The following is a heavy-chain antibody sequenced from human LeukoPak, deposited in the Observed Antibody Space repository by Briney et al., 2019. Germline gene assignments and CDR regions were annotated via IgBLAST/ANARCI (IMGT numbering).Heavy chain of an antibody. CDR3: ARKRKFEC. CDR1: GGSFSGYY. V-gene: IGHV4-34*01. Sequence: SETLSLTCAVYGGSFSGYYWSWIRQPPGKGLEWIGEINHSGSTNYNPSLKSRVTISVDTSKNQFSLKLRSVTAADTAVYYCARKRKFECWGQGTLVAVSS. J-gene: IGHJ4*02. CDR2: INHSGST.